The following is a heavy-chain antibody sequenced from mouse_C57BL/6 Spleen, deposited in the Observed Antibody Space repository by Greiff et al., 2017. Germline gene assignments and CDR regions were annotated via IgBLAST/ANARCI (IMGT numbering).Heavy chain of an antibody. J-gene: IGHJ4*01. CDR1: GYTFTSYW. Sequence: VQLQQSGAELLKPGASVKMSCKASGYTFTSYWITWVKQRPGQGLEWIGDIYPSSGSTNYHEKFKSKATLTGDTSSPTAYMQLSLLTSDDSAVSYCARSGYSNFYAMDYWGQGTSGTVAS. V-gene: IGHV1-55*01. CDR3: ARSGYSNFYAMDY. D-gene: IGHD2-5*01. CDR2: IYPSSGST.